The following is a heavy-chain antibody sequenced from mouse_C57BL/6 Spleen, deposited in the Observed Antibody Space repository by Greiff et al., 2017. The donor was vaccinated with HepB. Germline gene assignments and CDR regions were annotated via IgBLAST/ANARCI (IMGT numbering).Heavy chain of an antibody. CDR3: ARGLRDFDY. D-gene: IGHD2-4*01. V-gene: IGHV1-82*01. CDR2: IYPGDGDT. CDR1: GYAFSSSW. Sequence: VKVVESGPELVKPGASVKISCKASGYAFSSSWMNWVKQRPGKGLEWIGRIYPGDGDTNYNGKFKGKATLTADKSSSTAYMQLSSLTSEDSAVYFCARGLRDFDYWGQGTTLTVSS. J-gene: IGHJ2*01.